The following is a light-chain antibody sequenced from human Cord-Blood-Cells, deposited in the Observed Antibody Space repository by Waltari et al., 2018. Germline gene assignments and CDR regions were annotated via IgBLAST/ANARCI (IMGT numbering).Light chain of an antibody. Sequence: DIQMTQSPYYLSASVGDRVTITCRASQSISSYLNWYQQKPGKAPKPLIYAASSLQSGVPARFSGSGSGTDFTLTISSLQPEDFATYYCQQSYSTPRTFGQGTKVEIK. CDR2: AAS. CDR3: QQSYSTPRT. J-gene: IGKJ1*01. V-gene: IGKV1-39*01. CDR1: QSISSY.